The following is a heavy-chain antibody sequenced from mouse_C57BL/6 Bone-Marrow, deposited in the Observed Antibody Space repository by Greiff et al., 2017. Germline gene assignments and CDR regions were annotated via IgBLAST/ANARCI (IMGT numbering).Heavy chain of an antibody. CDR2: IDPNSGGT. CDR1: GYTFTSYS. J-gene: IGHJ2*01. Sequence: QVPLPQPGAELVMPGASVKLSCKASGYTFTSYSMPWVKQRPGQGLEWIGAIDPNSGGTKYNEKFKSKATLTVDKPSSPAYMQLSSLTSEDSAVYYCARWVYWGQGTTLTVSS. CDR3: ARWVY. V-gene: IGHV1-72*01.